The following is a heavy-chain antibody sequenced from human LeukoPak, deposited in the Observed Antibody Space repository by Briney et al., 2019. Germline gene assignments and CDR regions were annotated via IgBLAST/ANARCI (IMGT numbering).Heavy chain of an antibody. CDR2: ISGSGGST. V-gene: IGHV3-23*01. Sequence: GGSLRLSCAASGFTFSSYAMSWVRQAPGKGLEWVSAISGSGGSTYYADSVKGRLTISRDNSKNTLYLQMNSLRAEDTAVYYCARDGRGGPTTTPFDYWGQGTLVTVSS. D-gene: IGHD1-26*01. CDR1: GFTFSSYA. CDR3: ARDGRGGPTTTPFDY. J-gene: IGHJ4*02.